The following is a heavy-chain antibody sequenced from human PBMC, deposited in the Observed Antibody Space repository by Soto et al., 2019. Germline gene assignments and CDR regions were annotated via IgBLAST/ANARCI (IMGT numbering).Heavy chain of an antibody. J-gene: IGHJ4*02. CDR2: IYYSGST. D-gene: IGHD3-10*01. CDR1: GGSISSYY. CDR3: ARALWFGELLYFDY. V-gene: IGHV4-59*01. Sequence: SETLSLTCTFSGGSISSYYWSLIRQPPGKGLEWIGYIYYSGSTNYNPSLKSRVTISVDTSKNQFSLKLSSVTAADTAVYYCARALWFGELLYFDYWGQGTLVTVSS.